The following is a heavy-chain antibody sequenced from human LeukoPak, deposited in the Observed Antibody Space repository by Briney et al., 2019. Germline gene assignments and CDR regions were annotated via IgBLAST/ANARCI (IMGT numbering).Heavy chain of an antibody. V-gene: IGHV1-69*13. CDR1: GGTFSSYA. J-gene: IGHJ6*03. D-gene: IGHD3-10*01. Sequence: SVKVSCKASGGTFSSYAISWVRQAPGQGLEWMGGIIPIFGTANYAQKFQGRVTIAADESTSTAYMELSSLRSEDTAVYYCARGGTMVRGVIMAKHYYYYYMDVWGKGTTVTISS. CDR2: IIPIFGTA. CDR3: ARGGTMVRGVIMAKHYYYYYMDV.